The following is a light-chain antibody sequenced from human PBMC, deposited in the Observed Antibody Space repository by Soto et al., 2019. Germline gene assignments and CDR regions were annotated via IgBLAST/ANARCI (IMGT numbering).Light chain of an antibody. V-gene: IGKV1-39*01. J-gene: IGKJ3*01. CDR1: QSISGN. CDR3: QQSYGASFT. Sequence: DIQLTQSPSSLAASVGDRVTITCRTSQSISGNLHWYQQKPGKAPNLLIYVASNLQNGVPSRFSGSGSGTDFTLTISSLQPEDFATYYCQQSYGASFTFGPGTRVDIK. CDR2: VAS.